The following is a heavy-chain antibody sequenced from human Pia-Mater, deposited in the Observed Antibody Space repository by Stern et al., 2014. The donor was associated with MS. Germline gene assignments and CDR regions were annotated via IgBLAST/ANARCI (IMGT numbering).Heavy chain of an antibody. CDR1: GYIFSDYG. J-gene: IGHJ4*02. CDR3: ARDDLGGAFDY. CDR2: ISAYNGNT. Sequence: QVQLVQSGAEVKKPGASVKVSCRASGYIFSDYGIHWVRQAPGQGLAWMGWISAYNGNTNYAQNFQGRVTMTTDTSTSTAYMELRSLRSDDTAVYYCARDDLGGAFDYWGQGTLVTVSS. V-gene: IGHV1-18*01.